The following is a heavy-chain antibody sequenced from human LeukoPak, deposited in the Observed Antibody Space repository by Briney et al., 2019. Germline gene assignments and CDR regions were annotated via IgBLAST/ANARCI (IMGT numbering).Heavy chain of an antibody. Sequence: SGGSLRLSCAASGFTFSSYGMHWVRQAPGKGLEWVAFXXYDGNNKYYADSVKGRFTISRDNSKNTLYLQMNSLRAEDTAVYYCAKGPITIFGVVHFDYWGQGTLVTVSS. CDR3: AKGPITIFGVVHFDY. J-gene: IGHJ4*02. CDR2: XXYDGNNK. D-gene: IGHD3-3*01. V-gene: IGHV3-30*02. CDR1: GFTFSSYG.